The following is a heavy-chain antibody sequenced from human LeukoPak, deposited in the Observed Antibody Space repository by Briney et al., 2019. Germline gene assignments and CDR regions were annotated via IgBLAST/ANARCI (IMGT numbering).Heavy chain of an antibody. Sequence: PGGSLRLSCAASGFTFSSYGMHWVRQAPGKGLEWVAVISYDGSNKYYADSVKGRFTISRDNSKNTLYLQMNSLRAEDTAVYYCAKSIYYGSGSSPYHYYGMDVWGQGTTVTVSS. CDR1: GFTFSSYG. J-gene: IGHJ6*02. V-gene: IGHV3-30*18. CDR2: ISYDGSNK. D-gene: IGHD3-10*01. CDR3: AKSIYYGSGSSPYHYYGMDV.